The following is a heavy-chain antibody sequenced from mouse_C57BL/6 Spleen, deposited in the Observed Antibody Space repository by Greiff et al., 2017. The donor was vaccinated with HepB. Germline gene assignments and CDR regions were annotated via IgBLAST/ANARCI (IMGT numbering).Heavy chain of an antibody. V-gene: IGHV1-39*01. CDR2: IDPNSGGT. CDR1: GYSFTDYN. CDR3: ARDYYGIRY. D-gene: IGHD1-1*01. Sequence: EVQLQQSGPELVKPGASVKISCKASGYSFTDYNMNWVKQSNGKSLEWIGRIDPNSGGTKYNEKFKSKATLTVDKPSSTAYMQLSSLTSEDSAVYYCARDYYGIRYWGQGTTLTVSS. J-gene: IGHJ2*01.